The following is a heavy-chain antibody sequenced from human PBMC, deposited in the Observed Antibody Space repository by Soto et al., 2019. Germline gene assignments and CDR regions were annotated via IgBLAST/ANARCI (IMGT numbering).Heavy chain of an antibody. Sequence: GSLRLSCAASGFTFSSYAMHWVRQAPGKGLEYVSAISSNGGSTYYANSVKGRFTISRDNSKNTLYLQMGSLRAEDMAVYYCARDMVRGVISYWFDPWG. J-gene: IGHJ5*02. D-gene: IGHD3-10*01. CDR1: GFTFSSYA. V-gene: IGHV3-64*01. CDR3: ARDMVRGVISYWFDP. CDR2: ISSNGGST.